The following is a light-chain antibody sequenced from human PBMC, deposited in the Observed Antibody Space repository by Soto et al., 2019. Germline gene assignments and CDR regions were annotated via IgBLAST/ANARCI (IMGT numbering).Light chain of an antibody. CDR3: QQYNNWPPVT. V-gene: IGKV3-15*01. J-gene: IGKJ1*01. CDR2: GAS. CDR1: QSISDT. Sequence: EIVMTQSPATLSVSPGGRATLSCRASQSISDTLAWYQQKPGQAPRLLIHGASTRATGFPGRFSGSGSGTDFTLTISSLQSEDFAVYYCQQYNNWPPVTFGQGTKVDI.